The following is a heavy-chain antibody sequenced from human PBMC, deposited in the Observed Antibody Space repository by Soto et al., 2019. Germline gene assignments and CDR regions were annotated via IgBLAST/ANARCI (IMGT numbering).Heavy chain of an antibody. V-gene: IGHV1-18*01. J-gene: IGHJ6*02. D-gene: IGHD6-13*01. CDR1: GYTFTSYG. Sequence: ASVKVSCKASGYTFTSYGISWLRQAPGQGLEWMGWISAYNGNTNYAQKLRGRVTMTTDTSTSTAYMELRSLRSDDTAVYYCARRIAAAGITPGFYYYGMDVWG. CDR2: ISAYNGNT. CDR3: ARRIAAAGITPGFYYYGMDV.